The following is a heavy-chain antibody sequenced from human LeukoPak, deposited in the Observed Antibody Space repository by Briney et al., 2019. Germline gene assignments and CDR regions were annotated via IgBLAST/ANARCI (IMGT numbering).Heavy chain of an antibody. CDR3: AREVRTAGKIWFDP. Sequence: ASVKVSCKASGCTFSGYYIHWVRQAPGQGLEWMGIINPSGGSTSYAQKFQGRVTMTRDMSTSTVYMELSSLRSEDTAVYYCAREVRTAGKIWFDPWGQGTLVTVSS. CDR2: INPSGGST. V-gene: IGHV1-46*01. CDR1: GCTFSGYY. J-gene: IGHJ5*02. D-gene: IGHD6-13*01.